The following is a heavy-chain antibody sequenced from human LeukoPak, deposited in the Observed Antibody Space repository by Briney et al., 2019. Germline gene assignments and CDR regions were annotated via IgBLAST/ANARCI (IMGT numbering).Heavy chain of an antibody. CDR3: AGRAQTTGWSFDY. Sequence: SETLSLTCFVSGGSITPYHWSWIRQPAGKGLEWIGQIHTSGSTNYNPSLKGRVAMSIDTSKNQFSLELSSVTAADTSVYYCAGRAQTTGWSFDYWGRGALVTVSS. CDR1: GGSITPYH. V-gene: IGHV4-4*07. D-gene: IGHD6-19*01. CDR2: IHTSGST. J-gene: IGHJ4*02.